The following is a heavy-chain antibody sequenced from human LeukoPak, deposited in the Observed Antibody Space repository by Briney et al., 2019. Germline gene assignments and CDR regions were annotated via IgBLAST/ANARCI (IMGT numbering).Heavy chain of an antibody. CDR1: GFTFSSHS. D-gene: IGHD2-21*01. J-gene: IGHJ3*01. Sequence: GGSLRLSCEASGFTFSSHSMTWGRQAPGKTQEWISYIGHTGSPAHYADSVRGRFTISRDNAKNSLYLQMNSLTVEDTAVYYCARDQRPYCGGECYCAIDLWGRGTLVTVSS. V-gene: IGHV3-48*01. CDR3: ARDQRPYCGGECYCAIDL. CDR2: IGHTGSPA.